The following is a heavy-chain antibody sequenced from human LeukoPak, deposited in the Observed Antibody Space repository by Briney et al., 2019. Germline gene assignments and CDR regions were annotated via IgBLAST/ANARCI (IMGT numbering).Heavy chain of an antibody. V-gene: IGHV4-34*01. CDR3: ARGLIGSYSDNWFDL. CDR2: IKHSGST. J-gene: IGHJ5*02. D-gene: IGHD2-15*01. CDR1: GGSLSGYY. Sequence: SETLSLTCAVYGGSLSGYYWSWVRQPPGKGLEWVGEIKHSGSTNSNPSLKSLVTISVDTSKNQFSLKLSSVTAADTAVYYCARGLIGSYSDNWFDLWGQGTLVTVSS.